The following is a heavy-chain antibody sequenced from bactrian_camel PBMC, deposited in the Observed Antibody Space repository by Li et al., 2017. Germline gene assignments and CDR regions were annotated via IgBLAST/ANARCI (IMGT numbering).Heavy chain of an antibody. Sequence: HVQLVESGGGSVQPGETLTLSCTASYTYTSNSMGWFRQAPGKEREGVAAISTSDGSPYYADSVKGRFTISQDNAKNTLYLQMDSLKPEDTAMYYCAAGSGVILPLDHRARETYTMWGQGTQVTVS. CDR2: ISTSDGSP. CDR1: YTYTSNS. J-gene: IGHJ4*01. D-gene: IGHD2*01. CDR3: AAGSGVILPLDHRARETYTM. V-gene: IGHV3S54*01.